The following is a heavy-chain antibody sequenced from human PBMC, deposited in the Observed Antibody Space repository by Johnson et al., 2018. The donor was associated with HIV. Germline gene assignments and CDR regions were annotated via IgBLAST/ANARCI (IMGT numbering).Heavy chain of an antibody. V-gene: IGHV3-43D*03. D-gene: IGHD3-9*01. CDR2: ISWDGGST. CDR1: GFTFDDYA. CDR3: ARGASPYYDILTGAGAFDI. Sequence: VQLVESGGVVVQPGGSLRLSCAASGFTFDDYAMHWVRQAPGKGLEWVSLISWDGGSTYYADSMKGRFTISRDNSKNSLYLQMNSLSPEDTALYYCARGASPYYDILTGAGAFDIWGQGTMVTVSS. J-gene: IGHJ3*02.